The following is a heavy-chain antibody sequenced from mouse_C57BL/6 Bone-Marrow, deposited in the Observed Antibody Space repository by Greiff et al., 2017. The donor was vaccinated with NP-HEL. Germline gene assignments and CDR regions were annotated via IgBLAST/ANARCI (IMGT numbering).Heavy chain of an antibody. Sequence: QVQLQLPGAELVKPGASVKMSCKASGYTFTSYWITWVKQRPGQGLEWIGDIYPGSGSTNYNEKFKSKATLTVDTSSSTAYMQLSSLTSEDSAVYYCAIDGDYYGSSYLAYWGQGTLVTVSA. CDR3: AIDGDYYGSSYLAY. V-gene: IGHV1-55*01. CDR1: GYTFTSYW. D-gene: IGHD1-1*01. CDR2: IYPGSGST. J-gene: IGHJ3*01.